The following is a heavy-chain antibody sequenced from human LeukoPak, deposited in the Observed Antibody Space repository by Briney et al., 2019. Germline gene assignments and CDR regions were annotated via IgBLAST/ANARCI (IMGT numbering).Heavy chain of an antibody. CDR3: ARSVLIAARGWFDP. Sequence: GASVKVSCKTSGYTFTGYYMHWVRQAPGQGLEWMGWINPNSGGTNYAQKFQGRVTMTRDTSISTAYMELSRLRSDDTAVYYCARSVLIAARGWFDPWGQGTLVTVSS. V-gene: IGHV1-2*02. CDR1: GYTFTGYY. D-gene: IGHD6-6*01. CDR2: INPNSGGT. J-gene: IGHJ5*02.